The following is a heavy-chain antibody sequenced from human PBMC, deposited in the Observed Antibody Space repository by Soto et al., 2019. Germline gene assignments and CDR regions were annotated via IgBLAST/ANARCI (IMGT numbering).Heavy chain of an antibody. CDR2: ISFDGSNK. D-gene: IGHD6-19*01. J-gene: IGHJ4*02. V-gene: IGHV3-30*18. Sequence: QVQLVESGGGVVQPGRSLRLSCAASGFSFSSFSMHWVRQAPGKGLEWVAVISFDGSNKYYADSVKGRFTISRDNSKNSLYLQMMSLRGEDPDVYYFAKDRRAGQCLAYFDYWGQGTLVTVSS. CDR1: GFSFSSFS. CDR3: AKDRRAGQCLAYFDY.